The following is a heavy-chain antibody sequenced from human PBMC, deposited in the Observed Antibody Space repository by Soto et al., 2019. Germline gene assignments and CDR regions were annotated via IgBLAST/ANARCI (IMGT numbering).Heavy chain of an antibody. J-gene: IGHJ4*02. Sequence: QVQLVQSGAEVKKPGASVNVSCKASGYTFTVYYMHWVRQAPGQGLEWMGWINPKSGGTRYPQKFQGRVTMTWDTSISTANMALTRLRSDDTAVYYCARDLAKGGGSAGFDYWGQGTLVTVSS. CDR2: INPKSGGT. V-gene: IGHV1-2*02. D-gene: IGHD1-26*01. CDR3: ARDLAKGGGSAGFDY. CDR1: GYTFTVYY.